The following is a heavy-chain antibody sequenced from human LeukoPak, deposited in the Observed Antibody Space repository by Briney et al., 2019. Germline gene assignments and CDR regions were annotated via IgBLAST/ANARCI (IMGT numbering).Heavy chain of an antibody. CDR2: IGTAGDT. Sequence: PGGSLRLSCAASGFTFSSYDMHWVRQATGKGLEWVSAIGTAGDTYYPGSVKGRFTISRENAKNSLYLQMNSLRAGDTAVYYCARANSIAAFDIWGQGTMVTVSS. CDR1: GFTFSSYD. V-gene: IGHV3-13*01. D-gene: IGHD2/OR15-2a*01. CDR3: ARANSIAAFDI. J-gene: IGHJ3*02.